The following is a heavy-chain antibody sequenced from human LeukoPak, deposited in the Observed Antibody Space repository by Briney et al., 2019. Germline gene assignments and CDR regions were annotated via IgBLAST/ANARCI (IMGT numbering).Heavy chain of an antibody. Sequence: ASVKVSCKASGYTFTSYGISWVRQAPGQGLEWMGWISAYNGNTNYAQKLQGRVTMTTDTSTSTAYMELRSLRSDDTAVYYCARDLGYGDYVGLAFDPWGQGTLVTVSS. J-gene: IGHJ5*02. D-gene: IGHD4-17*01. V-gene: IGHV1-18*01. CDR3: ARDLGYGDYVGLAFDP. CDR1: GYTFTSYG. CDR2: ISAYNGNT.